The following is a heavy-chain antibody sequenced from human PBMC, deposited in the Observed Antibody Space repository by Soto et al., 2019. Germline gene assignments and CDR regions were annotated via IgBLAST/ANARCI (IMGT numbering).Heavy chain of an antibody. CDR2: IYYSGST. CDR3: VAYGVATKYYYYYYMDV. J-gene: IGHJ6*03. D-gene: IGHD2-15*01. V-gene: IGHV4-39*01. CDR1: GGSISSSSYY. Sequence: SETLSLTCTVSGGSISSSSYYWGWIRQPPGKGLEWIGSIYYSGSTYYSPSLKSRVTISVDTSKNQFSLKLSSVTAADTAVYYCVAYGVATKYYYYYYMDVWGKGTTVTVSS.